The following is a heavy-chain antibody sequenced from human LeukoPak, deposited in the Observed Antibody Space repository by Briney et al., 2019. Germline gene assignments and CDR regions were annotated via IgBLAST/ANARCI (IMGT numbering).Heavy chain of an antibody. D-gene: IGHD2-2*01. CDR3: AREVVVPGAPYFFDY. V-gene: IGHV3-11*01. J-gene: IGHJ4*02. Sequence: GGSLRLSCAASGFTFSDYYMSWIRQAPGKGLEWVSYISSGGYTISYADSVRGRFTISRDNAKNSLYLQMNSLRAEDTAVYYCAREVVVPGAPYFFDYWGQGILVTVSP. CDR2: ISSGGYTI. CDR1: GFTFSDYY.